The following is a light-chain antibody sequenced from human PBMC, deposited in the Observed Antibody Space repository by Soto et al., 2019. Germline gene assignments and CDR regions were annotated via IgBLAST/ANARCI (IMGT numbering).Light chain of an antibody. CDR2: LNSDGSH. J-gene: IGLJ3*02. Sequence: QSVLTQSPSASASLGASVKLTCTLSSGHSSYAIAWHQQQPEKGPRYLMKLNSDGSHSNGDGIPDRFSGSSSGAERYLTISSLQSEDEADYYCQTWGTGTWVFGGGTKLTVL. CDR1: SGHSSYA. CDR3: QTWGTGTWV. V-gene: IGLV4-69*01.